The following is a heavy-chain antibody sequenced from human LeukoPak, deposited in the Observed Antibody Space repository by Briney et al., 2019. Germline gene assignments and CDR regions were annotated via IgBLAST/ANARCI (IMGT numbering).Heavy chain of an antibody. CDR2: INTDGTVT. J-gene: IGHJ4*02. Sequence: GGSVRLSCAASGFTFSKYWMLWVRQAPGKGLESVSRINTDGTVTTYADSVKGRFTVSRDNADNTTFLQMNSVRDEDTAVYYCATKQWLAPPPDSWGQGTPVTVSS. D-gene: IGHD6-19*01. CDR1: GFTFSKYW. V-gene: IGHV3-74*01. CDR3: ATKQWLAPPPDS.